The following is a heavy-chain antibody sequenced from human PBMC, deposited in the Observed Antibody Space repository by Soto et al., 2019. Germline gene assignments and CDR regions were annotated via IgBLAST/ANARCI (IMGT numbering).Heavy chain of an antibody. CDR1: GFTFSSYD. CDR3: ARETGTTGYYGMDV. CDR2: IGTAGDA. V-gene: IGHV3-13*01. Sequence: HPGGSLRLSCAASGFTFSSYDMHWVRQATGKGLEWVSAIGTAGDAYYPGSVKGRFTISRENAKNSLYLQMNSLRAEDTAVYYCARETGTTGYYGMDVWGQGTTVTVSS. J-gene: IGHJ6*02. D-gene: IGHD1-7*01.